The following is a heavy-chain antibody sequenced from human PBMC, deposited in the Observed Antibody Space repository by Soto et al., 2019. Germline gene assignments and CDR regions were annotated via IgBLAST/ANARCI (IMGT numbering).Heavy chain of an antibody. J-gene: IGHJ4*02. CDR1: GYIFTSYG. CDR3: ARDRIAAARGCPPY. CDR2: ISAYNGNT. D-gene: IGHD6-13*01. Sequence: QVQLVQSGAEVKKPGASVKVSCKASGYIFTSYGISWVRQAPGQGLEWMGWISAYNGNTNYAQKLQGRVTMTTDTSTNTAYMELRGLRSDDTAVYYCARDRIAAARGCPPYWGQGTLVTVSS. V-gene: IGHV1-18*01.